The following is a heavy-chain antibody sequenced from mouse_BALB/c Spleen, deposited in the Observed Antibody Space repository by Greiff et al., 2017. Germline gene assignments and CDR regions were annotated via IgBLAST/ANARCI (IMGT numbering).Heavy chain of an antibody. CDR2: IWSGGST. Sequence: QVQLQQSGPGLVQPSQSLSITCTVSGFSLTSYGVHWVRQSPGKGLEWLGVIWSGGSTDYNAAFISRLSISKDNSKSQVFFKMNSLQADDTAIYYCASAYYGNYYYAMDYWGQGTSVTVSS. CDR3: ASAYYGNYYYAMDY. V-gene: IGHV2-4-1*01. J-gene: IGHJ4*01. CDR1: GFSLTSYG. D-gene: IGHD2-10*01.